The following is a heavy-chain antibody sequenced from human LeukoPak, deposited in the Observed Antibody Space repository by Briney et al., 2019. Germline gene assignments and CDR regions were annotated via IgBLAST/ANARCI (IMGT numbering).Heavy chain of an antibody. V-gene: IGHV3-21*01. J-gene: IGHJ5*02. CDR1: GFTFSSYS. Sequence: PGGSLRLSCAASGFTFSSYSMNWVRQAPGKGLEWVSSISSSSSYIYYADSVKGRFTISRDNAKNSLYLQMSSLRAEDTAVYYCAREAVAGYFGNWFDPWGQGTLVTVSS. CDR3: AREAVAGYFGNWFDP. D-gene: IGHD6-19*01. CDR2: ISSSSSYI.